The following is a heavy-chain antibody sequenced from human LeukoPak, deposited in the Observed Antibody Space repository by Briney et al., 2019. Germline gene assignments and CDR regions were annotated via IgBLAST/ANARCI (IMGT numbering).Heavy chain of an antibody. D-gene: IGHD3-22*01. CDR1: GGSIGSYY. Sequence: SETLSLTCTGSGGSIGSYYWSWIRQPPGKGLEGIGYIYYSGSTNYNPSLKSRVTISVDTSKNQFSLKPSSVTAADTAVYYCASQRYYDSSGYPSLIYYFDYWGQGTLVTVSS. J-gene: IGHJ4*02. CDR3: ASQRYYDSSGYPSLIYYFDY. CDR2: IYYSGST. V-gene: IGHV4-59*01.